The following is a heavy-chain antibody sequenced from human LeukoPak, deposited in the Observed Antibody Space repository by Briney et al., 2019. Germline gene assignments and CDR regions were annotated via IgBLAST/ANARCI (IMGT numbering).Heavy chain of an antibody. J-gene: IGHJ4*02. V-gene: IGHV3-30*02. Sequence: GGSLRLSCAASGFTFSSYGMHWVRQAPGKGLEWVAFIRYDGSNKYYADSVKGRFTISRDNSKNTLYLQMNSLRAEDTAVYYCAKDSVRGYSYGEYFDCWGQGTLATVSS. CDR3: AKDSVRGYSYGEYFDC. CDR2: IRYDGSNK. D-gene: IGHD5-18*01. CDR1: GFTFSSYG.